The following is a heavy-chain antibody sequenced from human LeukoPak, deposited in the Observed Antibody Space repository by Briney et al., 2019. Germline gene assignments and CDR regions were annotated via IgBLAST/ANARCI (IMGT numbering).Heavy chain of an antibody. CDR2: IGTAGDT. Sequence: PGGSLRLSCAASGFTFSSYDMHWVRQATGKGLEWASAIGTAGDTYYPGSVKGRFTISRENAKNSLYLQMNSLRAEDTAVYYCARALAMIDDYGMDVWGQGTTVTVSS. CDR3: ARALAMIDDYGMDV. V-gene: IGHV3-13*01. D-gene: IGHD3-22*01. CDR1: GFTFSSYD. J-gene: IGHJ6*02.